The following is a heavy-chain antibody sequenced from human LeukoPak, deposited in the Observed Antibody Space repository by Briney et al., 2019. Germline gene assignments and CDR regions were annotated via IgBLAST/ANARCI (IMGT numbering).Heavy chain of an antibody. CDR3: AKAHVAQSYCSGGSCYLVHY. J-gene: IGHJ4*02. V-gene: IGHV3-21*04. Sequence: PGGSLRLSCAASGFTFSSYSMNWVRQAPGKGLEWVSSISSSSSYIYYADSVKGRFTISRDNAKNLLYLQMNSLRAEDTAVYYCAKAHVAQSYCSGGSCYLVHYWGQGTLVTVSS. CDR1: GFTFSSYS. CDR2: ISSSSSYI. D-gene: IGHD2-15*01.